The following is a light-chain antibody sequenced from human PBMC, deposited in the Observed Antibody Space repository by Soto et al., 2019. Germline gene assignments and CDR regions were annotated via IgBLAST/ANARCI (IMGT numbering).Light chain of an antibody. Sequence: QSVLTQPHSASGTPGQGVTISCSGSTSNIGSNYVYWYQQLPGTAPKLLIYRNNQRPSGVPDRFSGSKSGTSASLAISGLRSDDEADYFCATWDDSLNGFHVFGTGTKVTVL. CDR1: TSNIGSNY. CDR2: RNN. CDR3: ATWDDSLNGFHV. V-gene: IGLV1-47*01. J-gene: IGLJ1*01.